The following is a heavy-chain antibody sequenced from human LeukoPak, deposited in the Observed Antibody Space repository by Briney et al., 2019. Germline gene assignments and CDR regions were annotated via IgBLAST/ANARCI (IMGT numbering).Heavy chain of an antibody. V-gene: IGHV3-53*01. Sequence: GGSLRLSCAASGFTFSSYAMSWVRQAPGKGLEWVSVIYSGGSTYYADSVKGRFTISRDNSKNTLYLQMNSLRAEDTAVYYCARASYSSSWYDRGTEFDYWGQGTLVTVSS. CDR2: IYSGGST. CDR1: GFTFSSYA. D-gene: IGHD6-13*01. CDR3: ARASYSSSWYDRGTEFDY. J-gene: IGHJ4*02.